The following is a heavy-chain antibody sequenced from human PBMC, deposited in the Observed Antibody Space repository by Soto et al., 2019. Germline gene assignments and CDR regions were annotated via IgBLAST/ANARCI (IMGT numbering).Heavy chain of an antibody. CDR2: ISHDGSST. CDR3: TSLSVAVDYFAFDI. Sequence: EVRLVESGGGLIQPGGSLRLSCTASGFPFSDLWMHWVRQAPGKGLEWVSRISHDGSSTSHVDSVRGRFSISRDNAKNTVYLQMISLRAEDTAVYYCTSLSVAVDYFAFDIWGQGTVVTVS. V-gene: IGHV3-74*01. J-gene: IGHJ3*02. CDR1: GFPFSDLW. D-gene: IGHD6-19*01.